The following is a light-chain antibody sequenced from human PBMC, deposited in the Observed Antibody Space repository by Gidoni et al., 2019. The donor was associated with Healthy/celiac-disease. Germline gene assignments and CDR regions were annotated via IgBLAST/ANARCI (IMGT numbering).Light chain of an antibody. CDR3: QQYNNWGWT. CDR2: GAS. J-gene: IGKJ1*01. CDR1: QSVSST. V-gene: IGKV3-15*01. Sequence: EIVMTQSPATLSVSPGERATLSCRASQSVSSTLAWYQQKPGQAPRLLIYGASTRATGIPARFSGSGSGTEFTLTISSLQSEDFAVYYCQQYNNWGWTFXQXTKVEIK.